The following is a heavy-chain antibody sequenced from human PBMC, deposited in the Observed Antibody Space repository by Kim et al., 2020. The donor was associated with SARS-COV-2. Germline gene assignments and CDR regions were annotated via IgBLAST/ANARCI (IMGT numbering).Heavy chain of an antibody. J-gene: IGHJ5*02. V-gene: IGHV4-39*07. CDR3: ARDPQQLVVNWFDP. CDR2: IYYSGST. Sequence: SETLSLTCTVSGGSISSSSYYWGWIRQPPGKGLEWIGSIYYSGSTYYNPSLKSRVTISVDTSKNQFSLKLSSVTAADTAVYYCARDPQQLVVNWFDPWGQGTLVTVSS. D-gene: IGHD6-13*01. CDR1: GGSISSSSYY.